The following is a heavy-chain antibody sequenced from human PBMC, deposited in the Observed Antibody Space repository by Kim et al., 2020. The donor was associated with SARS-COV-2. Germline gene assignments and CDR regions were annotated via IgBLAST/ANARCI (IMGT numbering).Heavy chain of an antibody. CDR2: IYYSGST. CDR1: GGSISSYY. J-gene: IGHJ4*02. CDR3: ARGPVYYDILTGRYPEEYYFDY. Sequence: SETLSLTCTVSGGSISSYYWSWIRQPPGKGLEWIGYIYYSGSTNYNPSLKSRVTISVDTPKNQFSLKLSSVTAADTAVYYCARGPVYYDILTGRYPEEYYFDYWGQGTLVTVSS. D-gene: IGHD3-9*01. V-gene: IGHV4-59*01.